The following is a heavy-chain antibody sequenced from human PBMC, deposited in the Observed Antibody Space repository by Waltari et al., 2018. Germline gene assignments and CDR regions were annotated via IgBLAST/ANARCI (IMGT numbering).Heavy chain of an antibody. CDR1: GYTFTSYY. CDR2: INPSGGST. J-gene: IGHJ4*02. V-gene: IGHV1-46*01. D-gene: IGHD6-6*01. CDR3: ARALRIAARPEGIATGGY. Sequence: QVQLVQSGAEVKKPGASVKVSCKASGYTFTSYYMHWVRQAPGQGLEWMGIINPSGGSTSYAQKFQGRVTMTRDTSTSTVYMELSSLRSEDTAVYYCARALRIAARPEGIATGGYWGQGTLVTVSS.